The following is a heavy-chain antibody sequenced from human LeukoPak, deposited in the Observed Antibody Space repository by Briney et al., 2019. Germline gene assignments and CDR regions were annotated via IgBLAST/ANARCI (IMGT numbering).Heavy chain of an antibody. Sequence: SETLSLTCTVSGGSISSYYWSWIRQPPGKGLEWIGYINYSGSTNYNPSLKSRVTISVDTSKNQFSLKLSSVTAADTAVYYCARLLGAYFDYWGQGTLVTVSS. D-gene: IGHD4-17*01. CDR3: ARLLGAYFDY. V-gene: IGHV4-59*01. CDR2: INYSGST. J-gene: IGHJ4*02. CDR1: GGSISSYY.